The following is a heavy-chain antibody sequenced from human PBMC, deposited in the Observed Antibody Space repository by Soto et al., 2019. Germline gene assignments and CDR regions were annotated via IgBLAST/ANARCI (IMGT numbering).Heavy chain of an antibody. CDR2: IYYLGNT. V-gene: IGHV4-39*07. CDR3: ARDRNAAGSDY. J-gene: IGHJ4*02. CDR1: GGSISTSSSY. D-gene: IGHD1-1*01. Sequence: PSETLALTCTVSGGSISTSSSYWGWIRQPPGKGLEWLGSIYYLGNTYYNPSLGGRVSISRDNAKNSVYLQMDSLRAEDTAVYYCARDRNAAGSDYWGQGTLVTVSS.